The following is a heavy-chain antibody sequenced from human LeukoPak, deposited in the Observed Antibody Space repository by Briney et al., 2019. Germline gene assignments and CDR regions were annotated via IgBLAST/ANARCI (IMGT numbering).Heavy chain of an antibody. CDR2: IYPGDSDT. J-gene: IGHJ4*02. CDR1: GYSFTSYW. CDR3: ARPGRWYSGSYYSDPWIPPFDY. Sequence: GESLKISCKGSGYSFTSYWIGWVRQMPGKGLEWMGIIYPGDSDTRYSPSFQGQVTISADKSISTAYLQWSSLKASDTAMYYCARPGRWYSGSYYSDPWIPPFDYWGQGTLVTVSS. D-gene: IGHD1-26*01. V-gene: IGHV5-51*01.